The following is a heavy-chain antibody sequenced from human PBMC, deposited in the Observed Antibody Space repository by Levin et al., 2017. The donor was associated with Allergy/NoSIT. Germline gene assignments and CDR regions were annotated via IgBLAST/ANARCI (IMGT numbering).Heavy chain of an antibody. J-gene: IGHJ4*02. Sequence: GESLKISCSASGFTFSSYAMHWVRQAPGKGLEYVSAISSNGGSTYYADSVKGRFTISRDNSKNTLYLQMSSLRAEDTAVYYCVKDFRQQLVPYYFDYWGQGTLVTVSS. V-gene: IGHV3-64D*06. CDR2: ISSNGGST. D-gene: IGHD6-13*01. CDR3: VKDFRQQLVPYYFDY. CDR1: GFTFSSYA.